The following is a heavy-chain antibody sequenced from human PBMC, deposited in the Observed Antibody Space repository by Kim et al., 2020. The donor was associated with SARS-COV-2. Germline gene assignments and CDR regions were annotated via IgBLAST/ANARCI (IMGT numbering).Heavy chain of an antibody. CDR3: ANEYSGSLSW. CDR1: GFTISSYS. J-gene: IGHJ3*01. CDR2: ISSSSSTI. Sequence: GGSLRLSCAASGFTISSYSMNWVRQAPGKGLEWVSYISSSSSTIYYADSVKGRFTISRDNAKNSLYLQMNSLRDEDTAVYYCANEYSGSLSWWGQGTMVTVSS. V-gene: IGHV3-48*02. D-gene: IGHD1-26*01.